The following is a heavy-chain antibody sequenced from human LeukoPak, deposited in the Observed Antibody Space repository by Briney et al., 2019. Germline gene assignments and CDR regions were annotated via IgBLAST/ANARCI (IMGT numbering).Heavy chain of an antibody. V-gene: IGHV1-46*01. J-gene: IGHJ4*02. CDR1: GYTFTSYY. D-gene: IGHD3-22*01. Sequence: GASVRVSCKASGYTFTSYYMHWVRQAPGQGLEWMGIINPSGGSTSYAQKFQGRVTMTRDMSTSTVYMELSSLRSEDTAVYYCARDSLTYYYDSSGYYFDYWGQGTLVTVSS. CDR3: ARDSLTYYYDSSGYYFDY. CDR2: INPSGGST.